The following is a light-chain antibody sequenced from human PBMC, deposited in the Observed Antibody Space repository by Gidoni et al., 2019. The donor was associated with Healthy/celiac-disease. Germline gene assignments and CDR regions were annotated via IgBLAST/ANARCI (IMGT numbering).Light chain of an antibody. CDR3: SSYAGSNNLV. J-gene: IGLJ2*01. Sequence: QSAVTQPPSASGSPGQSVTISCTGTSSDVGGYHYVSWYQQHPGKAPKLMIYEVSKRPSGVPDRFSCSKSGNTASLTVSGLQAEDEADYYCSSYAGSNNLVFGGGTKLTV. CDR2: EVS. V-gene: IGLV2-8*01. CDR1: SSDVGGYHY.